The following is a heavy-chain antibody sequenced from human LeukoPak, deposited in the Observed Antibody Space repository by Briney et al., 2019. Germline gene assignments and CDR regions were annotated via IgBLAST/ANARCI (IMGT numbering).Heavy chain of an antibody. CDR2: ISYDGSNK. Sequence: PGGSLRLSCAASGFTFSSYAMHWVRQAPGKGLEWVAVISYDGSNKYYADSVKGRFTISRDNSKNTLYLQMNSLRAEDTAVYYCARDGSSGYEIGYFDYWGQGTLVTVSS. J-gene: IGHJ4*02. V-gene: IGHV3-30-3*01. CDR1: GFTFSSYA. D-gene: IGHD5-12*01. CDR3: ARDGSSGYEIGYFDY.